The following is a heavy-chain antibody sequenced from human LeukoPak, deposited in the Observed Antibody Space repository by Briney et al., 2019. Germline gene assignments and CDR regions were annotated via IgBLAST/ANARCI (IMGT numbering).Heavy chain of an antibody. CDR2: IYHSGST. J-gene: IGHJ3*02. CDR3: ASYGYYYDSSGYFEGVAFDI. CDR1: GGSISSSNW. D-gene: IGHD3-22*01. V-gene: IGHV4-4*02. Sequence: SGTLSLTCAVSGGSISSSNWWNWVRQPPGKGLEWIGEIYHSGSTNYNPSLKSRVTISVDKSKNQFSLKLSSVTAADTAVYYCASYGYYYDSSGYFEGVAFDIWGQGTMVTVSS.